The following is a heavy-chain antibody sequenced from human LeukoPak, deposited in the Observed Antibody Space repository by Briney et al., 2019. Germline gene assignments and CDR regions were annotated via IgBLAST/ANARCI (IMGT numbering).Heavy chain of an antibody. D-gene: IGHD3-22*01. CDR3: ARRVSGYYLYFDY. V-gene: IGHV4-38-2*01. CDR1: GSSISSGYY. CDR2: IYHSGST. Sequence: KPSGTLSLTCAVSGSSISSGYYWGWVRQPPGKGLEWVGSIYHSGSTYYNPSLKSRVTISVDTPKNQFSLKLSSVTAADTAVYYCARRVSGYYLYFDYWGQGTLVTISS. J-gene: IGHJ4*02.